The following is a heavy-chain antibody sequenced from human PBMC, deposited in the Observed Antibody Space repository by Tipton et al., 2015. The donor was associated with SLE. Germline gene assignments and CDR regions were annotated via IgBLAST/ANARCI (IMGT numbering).Heavy chain of an antibody. CDR1: GGAGRYA. CDR2: IIPIFGTA. D-gene: IGHD6-19*01. Sequence: QVQLVQSGAEVKKPGSSVKVSCKASGGAGRYAFSWVRQAPGQGLEWMGGIIPIFGTANYAQKFQGRVTITADKSTSTIYMELSSLRSEDTAVYYCARAWINYLDGTASRFDPWGQGTLVTVSS. J-gene: IGHJ5*02. V-gene: IGHV1-69*06. CDR3: ARAWINYLDGTASRFDP.